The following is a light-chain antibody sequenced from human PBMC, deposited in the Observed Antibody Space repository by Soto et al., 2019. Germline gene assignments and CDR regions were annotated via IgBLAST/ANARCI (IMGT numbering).Light chain of an antibody. J-gene: IGKJ4*01. CDR2: DAS. CDR1: HDITID. Sequence: DIQMTQSPSSLFASVGDRVTITCRASHDITIDLAWYQQKPGKPPKLLISDASKLQSGVPPRFSGSGYATDFTLTISNLQPEDVATYYCQKYNTYPPTFGGGTKVDIK. CDR3: QKYNTYPPT. V-gene: IGKV1-27*01.